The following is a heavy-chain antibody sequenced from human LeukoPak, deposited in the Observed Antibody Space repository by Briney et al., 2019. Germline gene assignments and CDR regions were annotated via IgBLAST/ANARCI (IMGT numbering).Heavy chain of an antibody. CDR1: GGSFSGYY. Sequence: SETLSLTCAVYGGSFSGYYWSWIRQPPGKGLEWIGEINHSGSTNYNPSLKSRVTISVDTSKNQFSLKLSSVTAADTAVYYCARDSSGWYLSTFDYWGQGTLVTVSS. CDR3: ARDSSGWYLSTFDY. J-gene: IGHJ4*02. V-gene: IGHV4-34*01. CDR2: INHSGST. D-gene: IGHD6-19*01.